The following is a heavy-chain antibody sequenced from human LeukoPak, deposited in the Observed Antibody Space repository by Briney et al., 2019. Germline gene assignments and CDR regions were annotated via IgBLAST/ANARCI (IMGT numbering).Heavy chain of an antibody. CDR2: INPNSGGT. Sequence: VSVKVSCKASGYTFTGYYMHWVRQAPGQGLEWMGWINPNSGGTNYAQKFQGRVTMTRDTSISTAYMELSRLRSDDTAVYYCARDLFDFWSGSQDYYYMDVWGKGTTVTVSS. CDR3: ARDLFDFWSGSQDYYYMDV. V-gene: IGHV1-2*02. CDR1: GYTFTGYY. J-gene: IGHJ6*03. D-gene: IGHD3-3*01.